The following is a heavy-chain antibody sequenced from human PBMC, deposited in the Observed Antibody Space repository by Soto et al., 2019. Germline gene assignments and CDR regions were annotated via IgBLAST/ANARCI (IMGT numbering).Heavy chain of an antibody. J-gene: IGHJ6*02. Sequence: QVRLGQSGAEVKEPGDSVRVSCEASGYTFTAYHIHWLRQAPGQGLEWMGWINPKFGDTGYAQDFQGRVSMTSDMSISTVYMELSRLTSDDTAIYYCARNMDYYYGRGSGNGHGVWGQGTTVTVFS. CDR2: INPKFGDT. CDR3: ARNMDYYYGRGSGNGHGV. CDR1: GYTFTAYH. D-gene: IGHD3-10*02. V-gene: IGHV1-2*02.